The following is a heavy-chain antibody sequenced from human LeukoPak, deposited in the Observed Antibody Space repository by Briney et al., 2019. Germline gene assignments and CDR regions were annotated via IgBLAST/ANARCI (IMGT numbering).Heavy chain of an antibody. J-gene: IGHJ4*02. D-gene: IGHD1-1*01. V-gene: IGHV6-1*01. CDR3: ARGVAGTGFDY. CDR1: GDSVSRKRGA. Sequence: SQTLSPSSAISGDSVSRKRGAWHWISQSPSRGLEWLGRTYQRSQWRNDYAPSVKSRITINPDTSKNQFSLELKSVTPEDTAVYYCARGVAGTGFDYWDQGTLVTVPS. CDR2: TYQRSQWRN.